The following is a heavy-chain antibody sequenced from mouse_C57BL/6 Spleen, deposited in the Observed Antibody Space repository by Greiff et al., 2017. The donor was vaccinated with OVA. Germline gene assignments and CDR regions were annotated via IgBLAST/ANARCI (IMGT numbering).Heavy chain of an antibody. CDR3: ARRAFTTGVATDAMDY. CDR2: INPSNGGT. CDR1: GYTFTSYW. D-gene: IGHD1-1*01. V-gene: IGHV1-53*01. J-gene: IGHJ4*01. Sequence: QVQLKQPGTELVKPGASVKLSCKASGYTFTSYWMHWVKQRPGQGLEWIGNINPSNGGTNYNEKFKSKATLTVDKSSSTAYMQLSSLTSEDSAVYYCARRAFTTGVATDAMDYWGQGTSVTVSS.